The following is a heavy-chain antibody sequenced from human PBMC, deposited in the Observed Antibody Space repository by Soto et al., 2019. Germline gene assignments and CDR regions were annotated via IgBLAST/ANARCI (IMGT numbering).Heavy chain of an antibody. Sequence: EVQLVESGGGLVQAGGSLRLSCAASGFSLSNYWMHWVRQAPGKGLVWVSRTNEDGSRTDYADSVQGRFTISRDNANNALYLHMNSLRAEDTAIYYCSTDLSGQYDYWGQGVLVTVSS. J-gene: IGHJ4*02. D-gene: IGHD3-16*02. V-gene: IGHV3-74*01. CDR3: STDLSGQYDY. CDR1: GFSLSNYW. CDR2: TNEDGSRT.